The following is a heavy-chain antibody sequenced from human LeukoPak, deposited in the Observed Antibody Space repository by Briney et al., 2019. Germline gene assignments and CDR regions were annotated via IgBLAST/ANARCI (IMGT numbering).Heavy chain of an antibody. D-gene: IGHD7-27*01. CDR1: GGSISSGSYY. Sequence: SETLSLTCTVSGGSISSGSYYWSWIRQPAGKGLEWIGRIYTSGGTNYNPSLKSRVTISVDTSKNQFSLKLSSVTAADTAVYYCARKGTGDLDYFDYWGQGTLVTVSS. J-gene: IGHJ4*02. CDR2: IYTSGGT. CDR3: ARKGTGDLDYFDY. V-gene: IGHV4-61*02.